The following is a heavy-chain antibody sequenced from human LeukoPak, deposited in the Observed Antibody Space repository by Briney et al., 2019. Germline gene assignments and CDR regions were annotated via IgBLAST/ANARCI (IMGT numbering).Heavy chain of an antibody. CDR1: GGSISSSSYY. CDR3: ASQEGGNSIDY. V-gene: IGHV4-39*01. CDR2: IYYSGST. Sequence: PSVTLSLTCTVSGGSISSSSYYWGWIRQPPGKGLEWIGSIYYSGSTYYNPSLKSRVTISVDTSKNQFSLKLSSVTAADTAVYYCASQEGGNSIDYWGQGTLVTVSS. D-gene: IGHD4-23*01. J-gene: IGHJ4*02.